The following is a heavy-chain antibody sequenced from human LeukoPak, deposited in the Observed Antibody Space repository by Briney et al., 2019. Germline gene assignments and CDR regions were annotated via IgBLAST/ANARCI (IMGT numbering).Heavy chain of an antibody. V-gene: IGHV1-2*02. CDR3: AREGPVAGTGDY. CDR1: GYTFTGYY. CDR2: INPNSGGT. D-gene: IGHD6-19*01. Sequence: ASVKVSCKASGYTFTGYYMHWVRQAPGQGLEWIVWINPNSGGTNYAQKFQGRVTMTRDTSISTAYKELSRLRSNDTAVYYCAREGPVAGTGDYWGQGTLVTVSS. J-gene: IGHJ4*02.